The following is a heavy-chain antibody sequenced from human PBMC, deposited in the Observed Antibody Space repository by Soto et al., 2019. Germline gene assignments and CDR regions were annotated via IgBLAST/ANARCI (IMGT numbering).Heavy chain of an antibody. J-gene: IGHJ4*02. CDR2: TSFDGSNV. CDR1: GGTFSKFA. V-gene: IGHV3-30-3*01. CDR3: ARSPGDYSFDY. D-gene: IGHD4-17*01. Sequence: GGSRRLSCAASGGTFSKFAMHGGRQAPGEGLEWVTLTSFDGSNVYYADSVKGRFTISRDNSKNTLYLQMNSLRVEDTAVYYCARSPGDYSFDYWGQGILVTVSS.